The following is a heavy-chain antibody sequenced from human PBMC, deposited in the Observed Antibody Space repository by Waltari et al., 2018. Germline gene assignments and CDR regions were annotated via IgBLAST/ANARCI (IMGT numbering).Heavy chain of an antibody. J-gene: IGHJ4*02. CDR3: ARGYDILTGYDY. D-gene: IGHD3-9*01. CDR1: GFTVSSNY. Sequence: EVQLVETGGGLIQPGGSLRLSCAASGFTVSSNYMSWVRQAPGKGLEWVSVIYSGGSTYYADSGKGRFTISRDNSKNTLYLQMNSLRAEDTAVYYCARGYDILTGYDYWGQGTLVTVSS. V-gene: IGHV3-53*02. CDR2: IYSGGST.